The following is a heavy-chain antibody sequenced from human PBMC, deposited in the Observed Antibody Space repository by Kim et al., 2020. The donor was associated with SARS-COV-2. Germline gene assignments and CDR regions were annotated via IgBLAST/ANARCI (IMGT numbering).Heavy chain of an antibody. CDR1: GGSFSGYY. V-gene: IGHV4-34*01. Sequence: SETLSLTCAVYGGSFSGYYWSWIRQPPGKGLEWIGEINHSGSTNYNPSLKSRVTISVDTSKNQFSLKLSSVTAADTAVYYCARVPGAYYYDSSGYSYNWFDPWGQGTLVTVSS. CDR3: ARVPGAYYYDSSGYSYNWFDP. D-gene: IGHD3-22*01. CDR2: INHSGST. J-gene: IGHJ5*02.